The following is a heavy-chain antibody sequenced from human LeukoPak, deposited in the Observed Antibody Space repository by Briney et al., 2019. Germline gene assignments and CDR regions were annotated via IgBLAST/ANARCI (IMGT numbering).Heavy chain of an antibody. J-gene: IGHJ6*02. CDR1: GGSISSGGSY. CDR2: IYYSGST. D-gene: IGHD2-15*01. V-gene: IGHV4-31*03. Sequence: PSQTLSLTCTVSGGSISSGGSYWSWIRQHPGKGLEWIGYIYYSGSTYYNPSPKSRVTISVDTSKNQFSLKLSSVTAADTAVYYCARLGLYCSGGSCYYYYGMDVWGQGTTVTVSS. CDR3: ARLGLYCSGGSCYYYYGMDV.